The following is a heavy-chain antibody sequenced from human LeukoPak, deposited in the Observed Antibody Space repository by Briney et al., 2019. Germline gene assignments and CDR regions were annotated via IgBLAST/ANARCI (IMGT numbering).Heavy chain of an antibody. D-gene: IGHD3-22*01. Sequence: GGSLRLSCAASGFTFSSYGMHWVRQAPGKGLEWVAFIRYDGSNKYYADSVKGRFTISRDNSKNTLYLQMNSLRAEDTAVYYCAKNGAPITMIVDPFDYWGQGTLVTVSS. CDR2: IRYDGSNK. V-gene: IGHV3-30*02. CDR3: AKNGAPITMIVDPFDY. CDR1: GFTFSSYG. J-gene: IGHJ4*02.